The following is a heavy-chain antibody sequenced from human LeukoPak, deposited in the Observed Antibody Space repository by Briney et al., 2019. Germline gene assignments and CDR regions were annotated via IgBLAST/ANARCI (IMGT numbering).Heavy chain of an antibody. Sequence: GGSLRLSYAASGFTFSNYALYWVRQAPGKGLEHISSISGNGDSTFYADSVKGRFTVSRDNSKNTVYLHMFSLRPEDTAVYYCARDWGASGKYNGYFDYWGQGTLVTVSS. J-gene: IGHJ4*02. CDR1: GFTFSNYA. CDR2: ISGNGDST. D-gene: IGHD3-10*01. V-gene: IGHV3-64*02. CDR3: ARDWGASGKYNGYFDY.